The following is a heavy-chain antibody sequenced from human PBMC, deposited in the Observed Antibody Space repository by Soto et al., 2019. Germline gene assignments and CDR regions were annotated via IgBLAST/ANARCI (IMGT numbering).Heavy chain of an antibody. CDR2: IKSKTDGGTT. D-gene: IGHD4-17*01. J-gene: IGHJ1*01. V-gene: IGHV3-15*01. CDR3: TTARGTYGAEYFQH. Sequence: EVQLVESGGGLVKPGGSLRLSCAASGFTFTNAWMSWVRQAPGKGLEWVGRIKSKTDGGTTDYAAPVKGRFTISRDDLKNTLYLQMNSLKTEDTAVYYCTTARGTYGAEYFQHWGQGTLVTVSS. CDR1: GFTFTNAW.